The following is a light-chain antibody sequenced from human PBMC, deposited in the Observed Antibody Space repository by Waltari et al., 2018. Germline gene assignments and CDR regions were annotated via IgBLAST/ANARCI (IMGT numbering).Light chain of an antibody. J-gene: IGKJ1*01. CDR1: RSIVVW. V-gene: IGKV1-5*03. CDR2: KAL. Sequence: DIQVTQSPSTLSASVGDRVTITCRASRSIVVWLAWYQQKPGKAPRLLIYKALYLESGVPARFSGSGSGTEFTLTISSLQADDVATYYCLQYNAYPWTFGQGTKVEIK. CDR3: LQYNAYPWT.